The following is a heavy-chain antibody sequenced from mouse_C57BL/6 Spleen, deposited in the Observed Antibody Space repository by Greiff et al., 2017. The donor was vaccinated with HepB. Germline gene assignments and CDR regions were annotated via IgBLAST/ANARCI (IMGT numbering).Heavy chain of an antibody. CDR1: GYTFTSYW. CDR3: ARSQGGNYDGYCDV. J-gene: IGHJ1*03. V-gene: IGHV1-69*01. CDR2: IDHSDSYT. Sequence: QVQLQQPGAALVMPGASVKLSCKASGYTFTSYWMHWVKQRPGQGLEWIGEIDHSDSYTNYNQKFKGKSTLTVDTSSSTAYMQLSSLTSEDSAVYYCARSQGGNYDGYCDVWGTGTTVTVSS. D-gene: IGHD2-1*01.